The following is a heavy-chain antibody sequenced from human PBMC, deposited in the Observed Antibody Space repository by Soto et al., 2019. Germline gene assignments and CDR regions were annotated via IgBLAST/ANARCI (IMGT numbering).Heavy chain of an antibody. V-gene: IGHV1-69*01. J-gene: IGHJ4*02. CDR1: GGTFSSYA. CDR3: ECYYGAYVFDY. CDR2: IIPIFGTA. D-gene: IGHD4-17*01. Sequence: QVQLVQSGAEVKKPGSSVKVSCKASGGTFSSYAISWVRQAPGQGLEWMGGIIPIFGTANYAQKFQGRVTMTADESTSTGYMELSSLRSENTAVYDWECYYGAYVFDYGLERTMVAFSA.